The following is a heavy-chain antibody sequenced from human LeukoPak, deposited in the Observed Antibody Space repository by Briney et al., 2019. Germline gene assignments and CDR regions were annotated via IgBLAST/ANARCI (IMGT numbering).Heavy chain of an antibody. J-gene: IGHJ4*02. Sequence: GGSLRLSCAASGFTFSSYAMSWVRQAPGKGLEWVSGISGSDGSTYYADSVKGRFTISRDNSKNTLYLQMNSLRAEDTAVYYCAKGTYSYGQYYFDYWGQGTLVTVSS. CDR1: GFTFSSYA. V-gene: IGHV3-23*01. D-gene: IGHD5-18*01. CDR3: AKGTYSYGQYYFDY. CDR2: ISGSDGST.